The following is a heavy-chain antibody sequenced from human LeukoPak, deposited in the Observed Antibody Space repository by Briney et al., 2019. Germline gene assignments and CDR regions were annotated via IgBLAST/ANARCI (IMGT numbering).Heavy chain of an antibody. J-gene: IGHJ4*02. CDR1: GFTFSSYG. CDR3: AKGSDYSPGDY. CDR2: ISYDGSNK. D-gene: IGHD2-15*01. Sequence: TGRSLRHSCAASGFTFSSYGMHWVRQAPGKGLEWVAVISYDGSNKYYADSVKGRFTISRDNSENTLYLQMNSLRAEDTAVYYCAKGSDYSPGDYWGQGTLVTVSS. V-gene: IGHV3-30*18.